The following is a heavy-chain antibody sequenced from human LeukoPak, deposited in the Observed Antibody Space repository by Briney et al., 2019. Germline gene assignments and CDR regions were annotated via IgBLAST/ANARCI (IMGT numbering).Heavy chain of an antibody. D-gene: IGHD1-26*01. Sequence: AGGSLRLSCAASGFTFSSYGMHWVRQAPGKGLEWVAVIWYDGSNKYYADSVKGRFTISRDNSKNTLYLQMNSLRAEDTAVYYCHMGATEDPALDYWGQGTLVTVSS. CDR3: HMGATEDPALDY. V-gene: IGHV3-33*01. CDR1: GFTFSSYG. J-gene: IGHJ4*02. CDR2: IWYDGSNK.